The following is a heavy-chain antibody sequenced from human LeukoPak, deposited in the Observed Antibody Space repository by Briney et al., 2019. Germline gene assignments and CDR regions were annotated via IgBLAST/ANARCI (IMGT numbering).Heavy chain of an antibody. D-gene: IGHD3-3*01. V-gene: IGHV3-48*04. CDR3: ARALEGHDAFDI. CDR2: IDTGSTTM. Sequence: GGSLRLSCAASGLTFSKYSMTWVRQAPGKGLEWVSFIDTGSTTMYYTDSVKGRFTISRDNAKNSLYLQMDSLKVEDTAIYYCARALEGHDAFDIWGQGTMVTVS. J-gene: IGHJ3*02. CDR1: GLTFSKYS.